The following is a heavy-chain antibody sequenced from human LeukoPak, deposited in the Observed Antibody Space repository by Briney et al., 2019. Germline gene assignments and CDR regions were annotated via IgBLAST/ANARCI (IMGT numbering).Heavy chain of an antibody. CDR2: IIPILGIA. V-gene: IGHV1-69*04. J-gene: IGHJ5*02. CDR3: ARDHRYSSSWYWFDP. D-gene: IGHD6-13*01. Sequence: GSSVKVSCKASGGTFSSYAISWVRQAPGQGLEWMGRIIPILGIANYAQKFQGRVTITADKSTSTAYMELSSLRSEDTAVYYCARDHRYSSSWYWFDPWGQGTLVTVSS. CDR1: GGTFSSYA.